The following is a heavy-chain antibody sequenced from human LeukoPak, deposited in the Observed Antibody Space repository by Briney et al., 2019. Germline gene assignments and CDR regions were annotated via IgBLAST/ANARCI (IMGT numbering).Heavy chain of an antibody. CDR1: GFTVSSNY. CDR2: ISSSSSYI. D-gene: IGHD6-13*01. Sequence: GGSLRLSCAASGFTVSSNYMSWVRQAPGKGLEWVSSISSSSSYIYYADSVKGRFTISRDNAKNSLYLQTNSLRAEDTAVYYCARDAEQQLVLDYWGQGTLVTVSS. J-gene: IGHJ4*02. CDR3: ARDAEQQLVLDY. V-gene: IGHV3-21*01.